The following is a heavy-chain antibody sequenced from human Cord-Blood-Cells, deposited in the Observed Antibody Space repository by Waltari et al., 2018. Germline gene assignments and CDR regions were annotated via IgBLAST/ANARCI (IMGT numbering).Heavy chain of an antibody. CDR3: ARGPRLRAFDI. J-gene: IGHJ3*02. CDR1: GGSFSGYY. V-gene: IGHV4-34*01. D-gene: IGHD2-15*01. CDR2: INHSGST. Sequence: QVQLQQWGAGLLKPSETLSPTCPVYGGSFSGYYWGWIRQPPGKGLEWIGEINHSGSTNYNPSLKSRVTISVDTSKNQFSLKLSSVTAADTAVYYCARGPRLRAFDIWGQGTMVTVSS.